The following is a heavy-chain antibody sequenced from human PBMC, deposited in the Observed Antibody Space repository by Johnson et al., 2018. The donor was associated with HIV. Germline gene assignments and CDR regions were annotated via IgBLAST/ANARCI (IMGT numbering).Heavy chain of an antibody. Sequence: VQLVESGGGLVQPGGSLRLSCAASGFTFSSYWMHWVRQVPGKGLVWVSRINYDGTNTSYSDFVKGRFTISRDNAKNTLFLQMNSLRAEDTAVYYCTTDHYFLDALDILGQGTMVTVSS. D-gene: IGHD2/OR15-2a*01. CDR3: TTDHYFLDALDI. J-gene: IGHJ3*02. CDR1: GFTFSSYW. V-gene: IGHV3-74*01. CDR2: INYDGTNT.